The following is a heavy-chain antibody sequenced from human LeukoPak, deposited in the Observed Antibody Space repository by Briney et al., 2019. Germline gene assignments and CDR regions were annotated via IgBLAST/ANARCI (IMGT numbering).Heavy chain of an antibody. CDR2: ITSSGSDI. Sequence: GGSLRLSCAAAGFTFNSYEMNWVRKAPGKALEWVSYITSSGSDIYYADSVKGRFTISRDNAKNSLYLQMNSLRAEDTAVYYCAELGITMIGGVWGKGTTVTISS. V-gene: IGHV3-48*03. CDR3: AELGITMIGGV. J-gene: IGHJ6*04. D-gene: IGHD3-10*02. CDR1: GFTFNSYE.